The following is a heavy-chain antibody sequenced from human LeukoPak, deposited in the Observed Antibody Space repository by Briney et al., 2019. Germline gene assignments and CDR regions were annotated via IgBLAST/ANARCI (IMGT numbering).Heavy chain of an antibody. V-gene: IGHV3-30-3*01. CDR2: ISYDGSNK. D-gene: IGHD1-26*01. Sequence: GGSLRLSCAASGFIFSSYAMHWVRQAPGKGLEWVAVISYDGSNKYHADSVKGRFTISRDNSKNTLYLQMNSLRAEDTAVYYCARADSWELLIAVPGLPIDYWGQGTLVTVSS. CDR1: GFIFSSYA. CDR3: ARADSWELLIAVPGLPIDY. J-gene: IGHJ4*02.